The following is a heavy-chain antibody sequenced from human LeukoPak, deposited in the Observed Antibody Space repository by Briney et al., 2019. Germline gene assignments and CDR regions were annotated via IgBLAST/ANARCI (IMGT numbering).Heavy chain of an antibody. Sequence: GGSLRLSCAASGFTFSTYSMNWVRQAPGKGLEWVSYISCSTIYYADSVKGRFTISRDNAKNSLYLQMNSLRAEDTAVYYCAREGGAYVPDYWGQGILVTVSS. CDR2: ISCSTI. J-gene: IGHJ4*02. CDR3: AREGGAYVPDY. CDR1: GFTFSTYS. D-gene: IGHD5-12*01. V-gene: IGHV3-48*01.